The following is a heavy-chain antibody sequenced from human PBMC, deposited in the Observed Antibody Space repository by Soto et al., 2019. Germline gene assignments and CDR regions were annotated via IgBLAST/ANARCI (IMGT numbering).Heavy chain of an antibody. J-gene: IGHJ5*02. CDR2: ISGSGGST. CDR1: GFTFSSYA. CDR3: AKGSRITMVRGAQNWFDP. Sequence: PGGSLRLSCAASGFTFSSYAMSWVRQAPGKGLEWVSAISGSGGSTYYADSVRGRFTISRDNSKNTLYLQMNSLRAEDTAVYYCAKGSRITMVRGAQNWFDPWGQGTLVTVSS. V-gene: IGHV3-23*01. D-gene: IGHD3-10*01.